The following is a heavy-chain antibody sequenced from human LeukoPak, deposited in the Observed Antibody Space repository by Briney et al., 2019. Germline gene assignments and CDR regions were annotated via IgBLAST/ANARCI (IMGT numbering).Heavy chain of an antibody. CDR1: GGSISSYY. CDR2: IYYSGST. D-gene: IGHD3-16*01. J-gene: IGHJ6*02. CDR3: ATGTGGVVYYAMDV. Sequence: PSETLSLTCTVSGGSISSYYWSWIRQPPGKGLEWVGCIYYSGSTNCNPSLKSPVTISVDTSKTQFTLKLSSVPAADTAVYYCATGTGGVVYYAMDVWGQGTTVTVSS. V-gene: IGHV4-59*01.